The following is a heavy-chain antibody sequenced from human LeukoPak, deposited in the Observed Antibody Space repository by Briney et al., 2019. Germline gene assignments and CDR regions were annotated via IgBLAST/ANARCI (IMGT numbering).Heavy chain of an antibody. CDR3: ARDYWWNYDY. CDR1: GFTFRNYV. V-gene: IGHV3-30-3*01. CDR2: ISKDGSDK. Sequence: GGSLRLSCAASGFTFRNYVIHWVRQAPGKGLEWVAVISKDGSDKYYPGSVRGRFTISRDNSKNTIYLQMDSLRAEDTAIYYCARDYWWNYDYWGQGTLVTVSS. J-gene: IGHJ4*02. D-gene: IGHD1-7*01.